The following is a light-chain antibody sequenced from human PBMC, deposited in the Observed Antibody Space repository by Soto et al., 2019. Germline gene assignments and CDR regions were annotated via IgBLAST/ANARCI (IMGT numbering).Light chain of an antibody. CDR2: GAS. CDR3: QQYGGSIT. J-gene: IGKJ5*01. CDR1: QSVSSN. V-gene: IGKV3-20*01. Sequence: EIVLTQSPGTLSVSPGERVTLSCRASQSVSSNLAWYQQKPGQAPRLLIYGASSRATGIPDRFSGSGSGTEFTLTISRLEPEDFAVYYCQQYGGSITFGQGTRLEI.